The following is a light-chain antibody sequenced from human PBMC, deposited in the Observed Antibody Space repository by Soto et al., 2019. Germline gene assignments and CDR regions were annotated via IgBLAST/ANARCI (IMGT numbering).Light chain of an antibody. CDR1: QGVSNSY. CDR2: GAS. V-gene: IGKV3D-7*01. Sequence: PGERVTLSCRASQGVSNSYLTWYQQKPGQAPRLLIYGASTRATGIPARFSGSGSGTDFTLTISSLQPEDFAVYYCQQDYNTGTFGQGTKLEIK. J-gene: IGKJ2*02. CDR3: QQDYNTGT.